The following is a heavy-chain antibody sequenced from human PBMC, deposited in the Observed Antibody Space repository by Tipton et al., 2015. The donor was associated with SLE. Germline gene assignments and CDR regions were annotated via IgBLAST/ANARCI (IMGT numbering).Heavy chain of an antibody. D-gene: IGHD2-2*02. CDR1: GGSFSGYY. CDR2: INHSGST. J-gene: IGHJ6*02. CDR3: ARAISYTMDV. V-gene: IGHV4-34*01. Sequence: TLSLTCAVYGGSFSGYYWSWIRQPPGKGLEWIGEINHSGSTNYNPSLKSRVTVSVDTSKNQFSLKLSSVTAADTALYYCARAISYTMDVWGQGTTVTVSS.